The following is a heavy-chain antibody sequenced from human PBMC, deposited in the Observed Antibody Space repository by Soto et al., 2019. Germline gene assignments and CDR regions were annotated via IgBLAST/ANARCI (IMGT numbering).Heavy chain of an antibody. Sequence: PGGSLRLSCAASGFTFSSYGMHWVRQAPGKGLEWVAVIWYDGSNKYYADSVKGRFTISRDNSKNTLYLQMNSPRAEDTAVYYCANTREFLPAANFDYWGQGTLVTVSS. D-gene: IGHD2-2*01. J-gene: IGHJ4*02. CDR2: IWYDGSNK. CDR1: GFTFSSYG. CDR3: ANTREFLPAANFDY. V-gene: IGHV3-30*02.